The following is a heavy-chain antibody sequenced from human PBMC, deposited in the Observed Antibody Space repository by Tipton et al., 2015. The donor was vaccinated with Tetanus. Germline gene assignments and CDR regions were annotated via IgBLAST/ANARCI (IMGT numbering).Heavy chain of an antibody. V-gene: IGHV4-59*08. D-gene: IGHD1-1*01. CDR3: ARGTGDY. J-gene: IGHJ4*02. CDR1: GGSISSYY. Sequence: TLSLTCTVSGGSISSYYWSWIRQPPGKGLESIGYIYYSGSTYYNPSLKSRVTISVDTPKNQFSLRLSSVTAADTAVYYCARGTGDYWGQGTLVTVSS. CDR2: IYYSGST.